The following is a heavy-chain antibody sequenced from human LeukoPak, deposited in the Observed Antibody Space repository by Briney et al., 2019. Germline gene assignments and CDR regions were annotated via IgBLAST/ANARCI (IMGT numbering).Heavy chain of an antibody. CDR2: IILIFDTP. J-gene: IGHJ4*02. CDR1: GGTFSSHA. Sequence: ASVKVSCKASGGTFSSHAISWVRQAPGQGLEWMGGIILIFDTPNYAQKFQGRVTITADESTNTAYMELSSLRSEDTAVYYCARDRIGSTWRSVFDYWGQGTLVTVSS. D-gene: IGHD6-13*01. CDR3: ARDRIGSTWRSVFDY. V-gene: IGHV1-69*13.